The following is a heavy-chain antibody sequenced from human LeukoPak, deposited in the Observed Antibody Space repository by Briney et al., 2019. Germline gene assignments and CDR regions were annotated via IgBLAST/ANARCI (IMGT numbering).Heavy chain of an antibody. D-gene: IGHD4-17*01. CDR2: IRYDGSSV. CDR1: GFTFSSYG. Sequence: PAGSLRLSCAASGFTFSSYGMHWVRQAPGKGLEWVAVIRYDGSSVYYADSVKGRFTISRDNSKNTLYLQMNSLRAEDTAVYYCARDKATATTYHFDYWGQGTLVTVSS. CDR3: ARDKATATTYHFDY. V-gene: IGHV3-33*01. J-gene: IGHJ4*02.